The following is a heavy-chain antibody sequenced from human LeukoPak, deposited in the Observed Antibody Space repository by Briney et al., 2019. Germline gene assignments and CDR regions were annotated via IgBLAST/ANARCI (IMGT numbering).Heavy chain of an antibody. D-gene: IGHD1-26*01. Sequence: ASVKVSCKVSGYTLTELSMHWVRQAPGKGLEWMGWMNPNSGNTGYAQKFQGRVTITRNTSISTAYMELSSLRSEDTAVYYCARSYSGSYGAYAFDIWGQGTMVTVSS. CDR3: ARSYSGSYGAYAFDI. J-gene: IGHJ3*02. CDR2: MNPNSGNT. V-gene: IGHV1-8*03. CDR1: GYTLTELS.